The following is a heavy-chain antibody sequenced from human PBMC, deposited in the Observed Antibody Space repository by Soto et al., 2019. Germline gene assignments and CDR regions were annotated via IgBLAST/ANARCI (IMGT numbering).Heavy chain of an antibody. CDR3: TTVVWGGDSPVVI. Sequence: AGGSLRLSCAASGFTFSNAWMSWVRQAPGKGLEWVGRIKSKTDGGTTDYAAPVKGRFTISRDDSKNTLYLQMNSLKTEDTAVYYCTTVVWGGDSPVVIWGQGTMVTVSS. V-gene: IGHV3-15*01. D-gene: IGHD2-21*02. CDR2: IKSKTDGGTT. CDR1: GFTFSNAW. J-gene: IGHJ3*02.